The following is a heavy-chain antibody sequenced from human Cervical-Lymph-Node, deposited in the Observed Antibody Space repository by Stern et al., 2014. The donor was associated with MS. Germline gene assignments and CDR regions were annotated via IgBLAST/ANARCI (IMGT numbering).Heavy chain of an antibody. CDR1: GFTFSSYG. Sequence: VQLVQSGGGVVQPGRSLRLSCAASGFTFSSYGMHWVRQAPGKGLEWVAVIWSDGSNKNDADSVKGRFSISRDNSKNTLYLQMTSLRAEDTAVYYCARDLRTHYYDSSGYYAGDWGQGTLVTVSS. CDR3: ARDLRTHYYDSSGYYAGD. CDR2: IWSDGSNK. D-gene: IGHD3-22*01. V-gene: IGHV3-33*01. J-gene: IGHJ4*02.